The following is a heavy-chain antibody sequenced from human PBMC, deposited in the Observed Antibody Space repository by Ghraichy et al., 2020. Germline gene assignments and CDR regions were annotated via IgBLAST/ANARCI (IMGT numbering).Heavy chain of an antibody. D-gene: IGHD5-18*01. CDR2: IYSGGST. Sequence: GGSLRLSCAASGFTVSSNYMSWVRQAPGKGLEWVSVIYSGGSTYYADSVKGQFTISRDNSKNTLYLQMNSLRAEDTAVYYCARDGLVDTAAFDIWGQGTMVTVSS. J-gene: IGHJ3*02. V-gene: IGHV3-53*01. CDR3: ARDGLVDTAAFDI. CDR1: GFTVSSNY.